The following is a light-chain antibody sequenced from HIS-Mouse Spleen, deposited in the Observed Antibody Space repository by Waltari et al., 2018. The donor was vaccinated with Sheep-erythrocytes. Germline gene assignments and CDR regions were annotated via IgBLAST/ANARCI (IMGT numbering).Light chain of an antibody. CDR1: SGSIASNY. V-gene: IGLV6-57*04. CDR2: EDN. J-gene: IGLJ2*01. Sequence: NFMLTQPHSVSESPGKTVTISCTRSSGSIASNYVPWYQQRPGSAPTTVIYEDNQRPPGVPDRFSGSIDSSSNSASLTISGLKTEDEADYYCQSYDSSTVVFGGGTKLTVL. CDR3: QSYDSSTVV.